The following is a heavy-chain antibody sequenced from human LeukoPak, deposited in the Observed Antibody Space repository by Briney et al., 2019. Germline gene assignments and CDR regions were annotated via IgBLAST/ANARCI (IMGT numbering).Heavy chain of an antibody. Sequence: PGGSLRLSCAASGFTFSSYGMHWVRQAPGKGLEWVAVIWYDGSNKYYADSVKGRFTISRDNSKNTLYLQMNSLRAEGTAVYYCARYGRRWSKGMDVWGQGTTVTVSS. CDR2: IWYDGSNK. J-gene: IGHJ6*02. V-gene: IGHV3-33*01. CDR1: GFTFSSYG. CDR3: ARYGRRWSKGMDV. D-gene: IGHD4/OR15-4a*01.